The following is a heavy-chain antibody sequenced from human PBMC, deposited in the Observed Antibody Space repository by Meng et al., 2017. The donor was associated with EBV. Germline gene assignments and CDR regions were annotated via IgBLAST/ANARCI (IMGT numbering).Heavy chain of an antibody. D-gene: IGHD4-17*01. V-gene: IGHV4-61*01. CDR1: GGSVSSGSYY. J-gene: IGHJ5*02. CDR3: ARWRYYGDYFWFDP. Sequence: QVQLQGPGLGLGRLSEPLSLTCTVSGGSVSSGSYYWSWIRQRPGKGLEWIGYIYYGRSTNYTPSLKSRVTISVDTSKNQFTLKLSSVTAADTAVDYCARWRYYGDYFWFDPWGQGTLVTVSS. CDR2: IYYGRST.